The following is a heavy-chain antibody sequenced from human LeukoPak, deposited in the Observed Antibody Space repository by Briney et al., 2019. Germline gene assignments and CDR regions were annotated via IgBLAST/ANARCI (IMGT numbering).Heavy chain of an antibody. V-gene: IGHV3-7*01. D-gene: IGHD2-15*01. CDR3: ARDRIEDAFDI. Sequence: PGGSLRLSCAASGFTFSRYSMNWVRQAPGKGLEWVANIKQDGSEKYYVDSVKGRFTISRDNAKNSLYLQMNSLRAEDTAVYYCARDRIEDAFDIWGQGTMVTVSS. CDR2: IKQDGSEK. CDR1: GFTFSRYS. J-gene: IGHJ3*02.